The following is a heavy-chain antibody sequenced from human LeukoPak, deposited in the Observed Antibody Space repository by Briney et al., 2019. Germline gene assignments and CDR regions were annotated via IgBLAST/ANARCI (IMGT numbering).Heavy chain of an antibody. CDR3: ARSRGYSYGPPPDY. CDR2: ISSSSSYI. J-gene: IGHJ4*02. V-gene: IGHV3-21*01. Sequence: GGSLRLSCAASGFTFSSYSMNWVRRAPGKGLEWVSSISSSSSYIYYADSVKGRFTISRDNAKNSLYLQMNSLRAEDTAVYYCARSRGYSYGPPPDYWGQGTLVTVSS. CDR1: GFTFSSYS. D-gene: IGHD5-18*01.